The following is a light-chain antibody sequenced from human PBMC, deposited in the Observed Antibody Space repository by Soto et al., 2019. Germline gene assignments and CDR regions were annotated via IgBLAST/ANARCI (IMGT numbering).Light chain of an antibody. V-gene: IGKV1-33*01. CDR2: DAS. CDR3: QQYDNLPLT. J-gene: IGKJ4*01. CDR1: QDISNY. Sequence: DIQMTQSPSSLSASVGDRVTITCQASQDISNYLNWYQQKPGKAPKLLIYDASNLETGVPSRFSGSGSGTDFTCTISSQQPEDIATYYCQQYDNLPLTFGGGTKVEIK.